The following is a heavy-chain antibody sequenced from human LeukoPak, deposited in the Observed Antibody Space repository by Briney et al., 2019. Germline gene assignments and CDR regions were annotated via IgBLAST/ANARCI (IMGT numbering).Heavy chain of an antibody. V-gene: IGHV4-34*01. Sequence: SETLSLTCAVYGGSFSGYYWSWIRQPPGKGLEWIGEINLSGSTNYNPSLKSRVTISVDTSKNQFSLKLSSVTAADTAVYYCASEYVDTAMVDYWGQGTLVTVSS. D-gene: IGHD5-18*01. CDR3: ASEYVDTAMVDY. J-gene: IGHJ4*02. CDR2: INLSGST. CDR1: GGSFSGYY.